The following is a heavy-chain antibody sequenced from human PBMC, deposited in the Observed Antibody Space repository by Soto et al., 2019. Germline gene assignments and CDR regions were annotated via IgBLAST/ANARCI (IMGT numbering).Heavy chain of an antibody. J-gene: IGHJ5*02. Sequence: SETLSLTCTVSGGSISSGGYYWSWILQHPGKGLEWIGYIYYSGTTYYNPSLKSRVTISVDTSKNQFSLKLSSVTAADTAVYYCADYSSSSGSFDPWGQGTLVTVSS. V-gene: IGHV4-31*02. CDR2: IYYSGTT. D-gene: IGHD6-6*01. CDR3: ADYSSSSGSFDP. CDR1: GGSISSGGYY.